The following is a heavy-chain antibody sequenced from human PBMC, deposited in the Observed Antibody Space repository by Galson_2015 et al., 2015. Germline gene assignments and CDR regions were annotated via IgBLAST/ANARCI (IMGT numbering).Heavy chain of an antibody. CDR3: ARDRTSIGSGSEYYYYGMDV. Sequence: SLRLSCAASGFTFSSYGMHWVRQAPGKGLEWVAVIWYDGSNKYYADSVKGRFTISRDNSKNTLYLQMNSLRAEDTAVYYCARDRTSIGSGSEYYYYGMDVWGQGTTVTVSS. CDR2: IWYDGSNK. J-gene: IGHJ6*02. D-gene: IGHD3-10*01. CDR1: GFTFSSYG. V-gene: IGHV3-33*01.